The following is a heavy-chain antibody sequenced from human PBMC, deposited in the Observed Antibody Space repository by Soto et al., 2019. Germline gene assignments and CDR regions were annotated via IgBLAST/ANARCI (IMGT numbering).Heavy chain of an antibody. V-gene: IGHV3-15*01. Sequence: GGSLRLSCAASGFTFSNAWMSWVRQAPGKGLEWVGRIKSKTDGGTTDYAAPVKGRFTISRDDSKNTLYLQMNSLKTEDTAVYYCTTWSGDWSGYYYYYYMDVWGKGTTVTVSS. D-gene: IGHD3-3*01. CDR1: GFTFSNAW. J-gene: IGHJ6*03. CDR2: IKSKTDGGTT. CDR3: TTWSGDWSGYYYYYYMDV.